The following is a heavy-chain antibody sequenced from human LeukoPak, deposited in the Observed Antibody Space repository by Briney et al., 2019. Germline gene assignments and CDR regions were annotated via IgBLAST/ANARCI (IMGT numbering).Heavy chain of an antibody. V-gene: IGHV4-31*03. J-gene: IGHJ5*02. Sequence: SETLSLTCTVSGGSISSGGYYWSWIRQHPGKGLEWIGYIYYSGSTYYNPSLKSRVTISVDTSKNQFSLKLSSVTAADTAVYYGARHDYGDYVGRFDPWGQGTLVTVSS. CDR3: ARHDYGDYVGRFDP. CDR2: IYYSGST. CDR1: GGSISSGGYY. D-gene: IGHD4-17*01.